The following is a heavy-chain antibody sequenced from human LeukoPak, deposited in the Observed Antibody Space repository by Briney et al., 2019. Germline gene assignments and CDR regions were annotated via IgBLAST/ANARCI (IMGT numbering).Heavy chain of an antibody. Sequence: SGPALLKTTQTLTLTCTVSGCSRTASPPGVSWIRKAPANALEGLARIDFEDDKYYSTSIKTRPTISRHTSQKQVALTMINMDPDDTAKYYWTRQSSASTVEQWGQGTLVTVSS. CDR1: GCSRTASPPG. V-gene: IGHV2-70*11. CDR2: IDFEDDK. J-gene: IGHJ1*01. D-gene: IGHD6-6*01. CDR3: TRQSSASTVEQ.